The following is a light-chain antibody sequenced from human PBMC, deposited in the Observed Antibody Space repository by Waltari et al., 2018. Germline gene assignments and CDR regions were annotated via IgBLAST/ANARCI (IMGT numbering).Light chain of an antibody. CDR1: SSDVGGYNF. J-gene: IGLJ3*02. CDR2: EGT. CDR3: CSYAGRSTWV. V-gene: IGLV2-23*01. Sequence: QSALTQPASVSGSPGQSITISCTGTSSDVGGYNFVSGYQQHPGKAPKLMIYEGTKRPSGVSNRFSGSKSGNTASLTISGLQAEDEADYYCCSYAGRSTWVFGGGTKLTVL.